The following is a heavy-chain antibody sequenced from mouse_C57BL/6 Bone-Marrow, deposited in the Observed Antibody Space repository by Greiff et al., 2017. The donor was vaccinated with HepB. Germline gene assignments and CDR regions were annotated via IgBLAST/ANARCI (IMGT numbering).Heavy chain of an antibody. Sequence: VQLQQSGAELVRPGASVKLSCTASGFNIKDDYMHWVKQRPEQGLEWIGWIDPENGDTDYASKFQGKATITADTSSNTAYLQLSSLTSEDTAVYCCTTTFITTVVATNYWGQGTTRTVSS. CDR3: TTTFITTVVATNY. J-gene: IGHJ2*01. CDR2: IDPENGDT. D-gene: IGHD1-1*01. V-gene: IGHV14-4*01. CDR1: GFNIKDDY.